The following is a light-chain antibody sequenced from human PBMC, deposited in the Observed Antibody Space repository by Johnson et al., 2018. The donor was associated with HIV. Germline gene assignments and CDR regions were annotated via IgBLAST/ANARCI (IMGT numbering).Light chain of an antibody. J-gene: IGLJ1*01. CDR3: GTWDSSLSANV. CDR1: SSNIGNNY. Sequence: QAVLTQPPSVSAAPRQKVTISCSGSSSNIGNNYVSWYQQLPGTAPKLLIYENNKRPSGIPDRFSGSKSGTSAALGITGVQTGDEADYYCGTWDSSLSANVFGTGTMVTVL. V-gene: IGLV1-51*01. CDR2: ENN.